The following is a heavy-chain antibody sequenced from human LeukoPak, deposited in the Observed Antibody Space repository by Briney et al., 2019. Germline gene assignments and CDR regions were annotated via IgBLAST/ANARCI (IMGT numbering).Heavy chain of an antibody. D-gene: IGHD1-1*01. CDR1: GGSISSSGHY. V-gene: IGHV4-39*01. J-gene: IGHJ4*02. Sequence: PSETLSLTCTVSGGSISSSGHYWGWSRRPPGKGLECIGSIYYRGSTYYNPSLKSRVTMSVDMSKNQFSLKLNSVTAADTAVYYCARHNNWSSPDYWGQGTLVIVSS. CDR3: ARHNNWSSPDY. CDR2: IYYRGST.